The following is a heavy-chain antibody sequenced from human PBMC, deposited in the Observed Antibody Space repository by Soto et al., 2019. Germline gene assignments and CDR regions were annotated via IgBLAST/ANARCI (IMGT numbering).Heavy chain of an antibody. CDR1: GGSISSSSYY. CDR2: IYYSGST. V-gene: IGHV4-39*01. CDR3: ARQIWRGWYLLWFDP. J-gene: IGHJ5*02. D-gene: IGHD6-19*01. Sequence: SETLSLTCTVSGGSISSSSYYWGWIRQPPGKGLEWIGSIYYSGSTYYNPSLKSRVTISVDTSKNQFSLKLSSVTAADTAVYYCARQIWRGWYLLWFDPWGQGTLVTVSS.